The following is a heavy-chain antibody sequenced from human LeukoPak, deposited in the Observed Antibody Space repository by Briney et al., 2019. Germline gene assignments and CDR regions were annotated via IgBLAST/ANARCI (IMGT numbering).Heavy chain of an antibody. CDR3: AKNGRQWLTPFDY. Sequence: GGSLRLSCAASGFTFSSYAMNWVRQAPGKGLEGVSAISGSGGSTYYADSVKGRFTISRDNSKNTLYLQMNSLRAEDTAVYYCAKNGRQWLTPFDYWGQGTLVTVSS. J-gene: IGHJ4*02. CDR1: GFTFSSYA. D-gene: IGHD6-19*01. V-gene: IGHV3-23*01. CDR2: ISGSGGST.